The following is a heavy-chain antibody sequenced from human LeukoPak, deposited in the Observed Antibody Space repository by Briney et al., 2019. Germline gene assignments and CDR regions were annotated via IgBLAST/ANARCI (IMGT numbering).Heavy chain of an antibody. J-gene: IGHJ4*02. D-gene: IGHD1-26*01. CDR3: ATLSTYSGSLHAAADY. CDR2: FDPEDGET. V-gene: IGHV1-24*01. CDR1: GYTLTELS. Sequence: ASVKVSCKVSGYTLTELSMHWVRQAPGKGLEWMGGFDPEDGETIYAQKFQGRVTMTEDTSTDTAYMELSSLRSEDTAVYYCATLSTYSGSLHAAADYWGQGTLVTVSS.